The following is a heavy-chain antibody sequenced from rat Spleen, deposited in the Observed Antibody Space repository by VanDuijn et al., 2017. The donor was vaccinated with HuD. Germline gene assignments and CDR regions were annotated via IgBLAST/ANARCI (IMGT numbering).Heavy chain of an antibody. J-gene: IGHJ2*01. CDR1: GFTYSNYY. D-gene: IGHD4-1*01. CDR2: ISTGGCST. V-gene: IGHV5-27*01. CDR3: TTQRGDYFDY. Sequence: EVQLVESGGGLVQPGRSLKLSCAASGFTYSNYYMAWVRQAPTKGLEWVAYISTGGCSTYYRDSVKGRFTISRDNAKSTLYLQMDSLRSEDTATYYCTTQRGDYFDYWGQGVMVTVSS.